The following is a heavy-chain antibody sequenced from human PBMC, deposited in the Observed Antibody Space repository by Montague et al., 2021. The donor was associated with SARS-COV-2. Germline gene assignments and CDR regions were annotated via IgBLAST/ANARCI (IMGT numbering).Heavy chain of an antibody. D-gene: IGHD2-2*02. Sequence: SETLSLTCTVPGGSISSSSYYWGWIRQPPGKGLEWIGSIYYSGSTYYNPSLKSRVTISVDTSKNQFSLKLSSVTAADTAVYYCASLTLGYCSSTSCYSDWFDPWGQGTLVTVSS. CDR3: ASLTLGYCSSTSCYSDWFDP. J-gene: IGHJ5*02. CDR2: IYYSGST. CDR1: GGSISSSSYY. V-gene: IGHV4-39*01.